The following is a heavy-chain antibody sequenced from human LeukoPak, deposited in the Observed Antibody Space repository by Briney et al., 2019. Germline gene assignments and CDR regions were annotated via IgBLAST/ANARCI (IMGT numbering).Heavy chain of an antibody. Sequence: GASVKVSCKVSGYTLTELSMHWVRQAPGKGLEWMGGFDPEDGETIYAQKLQGRVTMTEDTSTDTAYMELSSLRSEDTAVYYCARVMHWDTVMARGRGMDVWGQGTTVTVSS. D-gene: IGHD5-18*01. CDR1: GYTLTELS. J-gene: IGHJ6*02. V-gene: IGHV1-24*01. CDR3: ARVMHWDTVMARGRGMDV. CDR2: FDPEDGET.